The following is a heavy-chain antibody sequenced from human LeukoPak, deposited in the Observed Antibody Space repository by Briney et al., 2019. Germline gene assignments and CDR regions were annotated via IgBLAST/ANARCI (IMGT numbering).Heavy chain of an antibody. V-gene: IGHV1-24*01. J-gene: IGHJ6*03. CDR1: GYTLTELS. CDR3: ARADYDFWSGYRGDYPIYYYMDV. Sequence: ASVKVSCKVSGYTLTELSMHWVRQAPGKGLEWMGGFDPEDGETIYAQKFQGRVTMTEDTSTDTAYMELSSLRSEDTAVYYCARADYDFWSGYRGDYPIYYYMDVWGKGTTVTVSS. CDR2: FDPEDGET. D-gene: IGHD3-3*01.